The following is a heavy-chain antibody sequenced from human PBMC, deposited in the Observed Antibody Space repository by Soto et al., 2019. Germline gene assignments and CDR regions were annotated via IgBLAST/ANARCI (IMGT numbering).Heavy chain of an antibody. CDR1: GFTFSSVT. V-gene: IGHV1-69*01. Sequence: QVQLVQSGADVKKPGSSVKVSCQASGFTFSSVTLGWVRQAPGQGLEWVGGIIPLFGTASYAQKFQGRVTITADESTSTVYMELSSLRSDDTAVYFCATELGENPASPFDAWGQGTLVTVSS. D-gene: IGHD3-10*01. J-gene: IGHJ4*02. CDR2: IIPLFGTA. CDR3: ATELGENPASPFDA.